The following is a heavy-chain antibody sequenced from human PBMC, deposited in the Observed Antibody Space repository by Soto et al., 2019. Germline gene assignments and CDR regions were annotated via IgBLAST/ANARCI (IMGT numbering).Heavy chain of an antibody. CDR1: GGSITTVGYS. J-gene: IGHJ4*02. CDR3: ARRISARTYYFDY. V-gene: IGHV4-30-2*01. D-gene: IGHD6-6*01. CDR2: IFHSGIS. Sequence: SETLSLSCAVSGGSITTVGYSWSWIRQPPGKGLEWIGYIFHSGISYSNPSLKGRVTMSVDGSKNRFSLRLSSVTAADTAVYYCARRISARTYYFDYWGQGTLVTVSS.